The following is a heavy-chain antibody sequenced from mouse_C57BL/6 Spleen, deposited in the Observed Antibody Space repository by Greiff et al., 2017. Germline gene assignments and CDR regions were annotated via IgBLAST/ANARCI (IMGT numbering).Heavy chain of an antibody. V-gene: IGHV1-69*01. J-gene: IGHJ4*01. Sequence: QVQLQQPGAELVMPGASVKLSCKASGYTFTSYWMHWVKQRPGQGLEWIGEIDPSDSYTTYNQKFKGKSTLTVDKSSSTAYMQLSSLTSEDSAVYYCARRGGSSMDYWGQGTSVTVSS. CDR3: ARRGGSSMDY. D-gene: IGHD1-1*01. CDR1: GYTFTSYW. CDR2: IDPSDSYT.